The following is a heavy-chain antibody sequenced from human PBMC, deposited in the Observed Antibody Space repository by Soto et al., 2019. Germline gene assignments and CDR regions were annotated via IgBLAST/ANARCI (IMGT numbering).Heavy chain of an antibody. CDR1: GGSLSGYY. CDR3: ARCIAAAGTKYNWFDP. Sequence: PSETLSLTCAVYGGSLSGYYWSWIRLPPGKGLGWIGEINHGGSTNYNPSLKSRVTISVDTSNNQVSLKLSSVTAADTAVYYCARCIAAAGTKYNWFDPWGQGTLVTVSS. CDR2: INHGGST. D-gene: IGHD6-13*01. V-gene: IGHV4-34*01. J-gene: IGHJ5*02.